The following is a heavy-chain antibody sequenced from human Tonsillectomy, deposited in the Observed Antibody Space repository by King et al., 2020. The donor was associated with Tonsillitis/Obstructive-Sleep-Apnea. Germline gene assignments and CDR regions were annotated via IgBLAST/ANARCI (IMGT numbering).Heavy chain of an antibody. Sequence: VQLVESGGGVVQPGRSLRLSCAASGFTFSSYGMHWVRQAPGKGLEWVAVIWYDGSNKYYADSVKGRFTISRDNSKNTLYLQMNSLRAEDTAVYYCASGAMVATHHYFDYWGQGTLVTVS. CDR3: ASGAMVATHHYFDY. CDR1: GFTFSSYG. D-gene: IGHD5-12*01. V-gene: IGHV3-33*01. J-gene: IGHJ4*02. CDR2: IWYDGSNK.